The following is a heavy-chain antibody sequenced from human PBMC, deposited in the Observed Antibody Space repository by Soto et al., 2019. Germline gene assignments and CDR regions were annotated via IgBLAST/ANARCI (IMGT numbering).Heavy chain of an antibody. D-gene: IGHD3-10*01. CDR3: AKGLRGGYPGSRIFEY. CDR1: GFSFSTYA. Sequence: VGSLRLSCAASGFSFSTYAMNWARQAPGKGLEWVSVISDSGGDTKFADSVKGRFTMSRDNSKNMLYLQMTSLRAEDTAIYYCAKGLRGGYPGSRIFEYWGQGTPVTVSS. V-gene: IGHV3-23*01. J-gene: IGHJ4*02. CDR2: ISDSGGDT.